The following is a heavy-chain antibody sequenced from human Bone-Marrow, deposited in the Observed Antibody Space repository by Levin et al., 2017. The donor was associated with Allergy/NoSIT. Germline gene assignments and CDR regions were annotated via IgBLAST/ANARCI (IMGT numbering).Heavy chain of an antibody. V-gene: IGHV4-30-4*01. D-gene: IGHD2-2*01. CDR1: GGSISSGDYY. CDR3: ARVRGYYMPFDY. CDR2: IYYSGST. Sequence: SETLSLTCTVSGGSISSGDYYWSWIRQPPGKGLEWIGYIYYSGSTYYNPSLKSRVTISVDTSKNQFSLKLSSVTAADTAVYYCARVRGYYMPFDYWGQGTLVTVSS. J-gene: IGHJ4*02.